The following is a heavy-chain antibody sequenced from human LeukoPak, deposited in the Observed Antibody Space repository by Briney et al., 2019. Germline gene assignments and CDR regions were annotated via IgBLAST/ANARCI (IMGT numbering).Heavy chain of an antibody. Sequence: GGSLRLSCAASGFTFSSYEMNWVRQAPGKGLEWVSYISSSSTIYYADSVKGRFTISRDNAKNSLYLQMNSLRAEDTAVYYCARDSITIFGVVNPFDYWGQGTLVTVSS. CDR2: ISSSSTI. CDR3: ARDSITIFGVVNPFDY. V-gene: IGHV3-48*03. CDR1: GFTFSSYE. D-gene: IGHD3-3*01. J-gene: IGHJ4*02.